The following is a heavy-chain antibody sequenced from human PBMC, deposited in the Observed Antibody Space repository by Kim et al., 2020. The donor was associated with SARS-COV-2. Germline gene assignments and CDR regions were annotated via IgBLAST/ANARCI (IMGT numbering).Heavy chain of an antibody. Sequence: SETLSLTCTVSGGSVSRDIYYWTWIRQPPGKGLEWIGFIYYNGSTNYNPSLKSRVTISVDTSKNQFSLKLNSVTAADLAVYYCARVLRITVTTGYLDYWGQGTLVTVSS. CDR1: GGSVSRDIYY. CDR3: ARVLRITVTTGYLDY. CDR2: IYYNGST. D-gene: IGHD4-17*01. V-gene: IGHV4-61*01. J-gene: IGHJ4*02.